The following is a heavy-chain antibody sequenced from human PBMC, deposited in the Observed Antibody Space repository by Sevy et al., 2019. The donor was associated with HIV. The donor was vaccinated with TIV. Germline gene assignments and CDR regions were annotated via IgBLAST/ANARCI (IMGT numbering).Heavy chain of an antibody. CDR2: ISSSGSTR. CDR1: GFTFSDYY. CDR3: ARSIAVAGRGKNWWFDP. D-gene: IGHD6-19*01. V-gene: IGHV3-11*01. J-gene: IGHJ5*02. Sequence: GGSLRLSCAASGFTFSDYYMSWIRQAPGKGLEWVSYISSSGSTRYYADSVKGRFTISRDNAKNSLYLQMNSRRAEDTAVYYCARSIAVAGRGKNWWFDPWGQGTLVTVSS.